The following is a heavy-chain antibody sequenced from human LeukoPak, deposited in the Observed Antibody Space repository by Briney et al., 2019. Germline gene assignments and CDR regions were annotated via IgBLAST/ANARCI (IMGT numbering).Heavy chain of an antibody. CDR3: ARDENSGSYYNY. Sequence: PGGSLRLSCAASGLTFSSYSMNWVRQAPGKGLEWVSYISSSSSTIYYADSVKGRFTISRDNAKNSLYLQMNSLRGEDTAVYYCARDENSGSYYNYWGQGTLVTVSS. J-gene: IGHJ4*02. CDR1: GLTFSSYS. D-gene: IGHD1-26*01. CDR2: ISSSSSTI. V-gene: IGHV3-48*01.